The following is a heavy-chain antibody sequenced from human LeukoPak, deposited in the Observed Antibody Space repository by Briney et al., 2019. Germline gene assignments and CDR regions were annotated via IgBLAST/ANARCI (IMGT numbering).Heavy chain of an antibody. V-gene: IGHV3-21*01. CDR2: ISSSSSYI. CDR1: GFTFSSYS. D-gene: IGHD2-2*02. CDR3: AREVRGGYCSSTSCYTS. Sequence: GGPLRLSCAASGFTFSSYSMNWVRQAPGKGLEWVSSISSSSSYIYYADSVKGRFTISRDNAKNSLYLQMNSLRAEDTAVYYCAREVRGGYCSSTSCYTSWGQGTLVTVSS. J-gene: IGHJ4*02.